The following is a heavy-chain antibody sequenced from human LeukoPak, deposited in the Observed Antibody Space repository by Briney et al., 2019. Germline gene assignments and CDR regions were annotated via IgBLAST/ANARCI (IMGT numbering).Heavy chain of an antibody. V-gene: IGHV5-51*01. Sequence: GEALEISCQGSGSTFTSYWIGWVRQLPGKGLEWMGIIYPGDSDTRYRPSFQGQVTISADKSISTAYLQWSSLKASDTAMYYCARQGEQWQFDYWGQGTLVTVSS. D-gene: IGHD6-19*01. J-gene: IGHJ4*02. CDR2: IYPGDSDT. CDR3: ARQGEQWQFDY. CDR1: GSTFTSYW.